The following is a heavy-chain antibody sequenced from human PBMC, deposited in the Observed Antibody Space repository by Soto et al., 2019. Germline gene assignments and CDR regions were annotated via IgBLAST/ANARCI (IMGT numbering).Heavy chain of an antibody. CDR2: ISYDGSNK. D-gene: IGHD6-19*01. V-gene: IGHV3-30*18. Sequence: LRLSCAASGFTFSSYGMHWVRQAPGKGLEWVAVISYDGSNKYYADSVKGRFTISRDNSKNTLYLQMNSLRAEDTAVYYCAKDLVGSGWFWGQGTLVTVSS. CDR1: GFTFSSYG. CDR3: AKDLVGSGWF. J-gene: IGHJ4*02.